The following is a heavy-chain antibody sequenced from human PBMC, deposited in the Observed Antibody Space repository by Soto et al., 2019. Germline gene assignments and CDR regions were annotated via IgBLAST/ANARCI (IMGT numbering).Heavy chain of an antibody. J-gene: IGHJ4*01. CDR3: AKFDSRGYARAPFDY. Sequence: GGSLRLSCAASGFTFSTYAMGWVRQAPGKGLEWVSSIGGSDGSTFYADSVQGRYTISRDNSKNTLSLQMSSLRDEDTAIYFCAKFDSRGYARAPFDYWGHGTLVTVSS. CDR1: GFTFSTYA. V-gene: IGHV3-23*01. CDR2: IGGSDGST. D-gene: IGHD3-22*01.